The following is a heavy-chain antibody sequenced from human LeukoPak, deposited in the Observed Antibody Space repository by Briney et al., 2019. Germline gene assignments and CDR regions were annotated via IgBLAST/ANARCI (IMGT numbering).Heavy chain of an antibody. Sequence: NTSETLSLTCTVSGGSISSYYWSWVRQPPGKGLEWIGYIYYSGSTNYNPSLKSRVTISVDTSKNQFSLELSSVTAADTAVYYCARVSSGYYTRYYYYGMDVWGQGTTVTVSS. CDR3: ARVSSGYYTRYYYYGMDV. CDR1: GGSISSYY. CDR2: IYYSGST. J-gene: IGHJ6*02. V-gene: IGHV4-59*01. D-gene: IGHD3-22*01.